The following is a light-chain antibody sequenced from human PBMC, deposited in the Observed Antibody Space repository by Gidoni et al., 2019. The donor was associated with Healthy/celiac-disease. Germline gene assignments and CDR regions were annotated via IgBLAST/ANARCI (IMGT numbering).Light chain of an antibody. CDR2: EGS. CDR3: CSYAGSSTVV. Sequence: QSALTQPSSLSGSPGPSITISCTGTSSVVGSYNLVSWYQQHPGKAPKLMIYEGSKRPSGVSNRFSGSKSGNTASLTISGLQAEDEADYYCCSYAGSSTVVFGGGTKLTVL. J-gene: IGLJ2*01. V-gene: IGLV2-23*01. CDR1: SSVVGSYNL.